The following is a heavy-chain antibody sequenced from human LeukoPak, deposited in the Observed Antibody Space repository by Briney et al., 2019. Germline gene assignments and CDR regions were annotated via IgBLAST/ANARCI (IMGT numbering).Heavy chain of an antibody. CDR2: FSHSGTT. J-gene: IGHJ6*03. Sequence: SETLSLTCAVSGYPITSFHYWGWIRQPPGKGLEWIGSFSHSGTTYYNPSLKSRVTILVDTSKNQFSLNLSSVTAADTAVYYCAREDCSSSSCQYYYYYMDVWGKGTTVTDSS. CDR3: AREDCSSSSCQYYYYYMDV. D-gene: IGHD2-2*01. V-gene: IGHV4-38-2*02. CDR1: GYPITSFHY.